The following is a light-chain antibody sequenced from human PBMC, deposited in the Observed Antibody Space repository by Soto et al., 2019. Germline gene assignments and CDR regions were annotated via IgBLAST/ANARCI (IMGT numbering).Light chain of an antibody. J-gene: IGKJ1*01. Sequence: DIQMTQSPSTLSASVGDRVIITCRASQSISSWLAWYQQKPGKAPNLLIYDASSLESGVPSRFSGSGSGTEFTLTISSLQPDDFATYYCQQYNIYPETFGPGTKVEIK. CDR1: QSISSW. CDR3: QQYNIYPET. CDR2: DAS. V-gene: IGKV1-5*01.